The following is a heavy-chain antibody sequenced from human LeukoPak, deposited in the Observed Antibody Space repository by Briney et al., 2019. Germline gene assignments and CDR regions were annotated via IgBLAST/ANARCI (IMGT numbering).Heavy chain of an antibody. V-gene: IGHV4-39*07. CDR3: ARGSPPYSNYEGGFDY. CDR2: INHSGST. D-gene: IGHD4-11*01. Sequence: PSETLSLTCTVSGGSISSGGYYWSWIRQPPGKGLEWIGEINHSGSTNYNPSLKSQVTISVDTSKNQFSLKLSSVTAADTAVYYCARGSPPYSNYEGGFDYWGQGTLVTVSS. J-gene: IGHJ4*02. CDR1: GGSISSGGYY.